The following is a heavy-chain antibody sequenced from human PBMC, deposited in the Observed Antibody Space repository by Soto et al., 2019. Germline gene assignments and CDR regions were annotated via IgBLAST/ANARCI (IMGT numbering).Heavy chain of an antibody. Sequence: GGSLRLSCAASGFTFIDYYMIFIRHSPFKGLEWVSYISSSGSTIYYADSVKGRFTISRDNAKNSLYLQMNSLRAEDTAVYYCARDLYRGSYPYYFDYWGQGTLVTVSS. CDR1: GFTFIDYY. J-gene: IGHJ4*02. V-gene: IGHV3-11*01. D-gene: IGHD1-26*01. CDR2: ISSSGSTI. CDR3: ARDLYRGSYPYYFDY.